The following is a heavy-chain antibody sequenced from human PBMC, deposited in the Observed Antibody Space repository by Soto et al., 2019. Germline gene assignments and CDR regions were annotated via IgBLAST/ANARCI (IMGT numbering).Heavy chain of an antibody. J-gene: IGHJ4*02. V-gene: IGHV4-39*01. CDR1: GGSISSSSYY. CDR2: IYYSGST. CDR3: ARHEKEIAVAGTVDY. Sequence: TLSLTCTVSGGSISSSSYYWGWIRQPPGKGLEWIGSIYYSGSTYYNPSLKSRVTISVDTSKNQFSLKLSSVTAADTAVYYCARHEKEIAVAGTVDYWGQGTLVTVSS. D-gene: IGHD6-19*01.